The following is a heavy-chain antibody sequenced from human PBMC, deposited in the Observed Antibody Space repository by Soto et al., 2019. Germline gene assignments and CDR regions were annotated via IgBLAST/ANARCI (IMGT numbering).Heavy chain of an antibody. CDR1: GYTFTSYG. D-gene: IGHD2-2*01. CDR3: ARGGYCSSTSCENGYYYYGMDV. V-gene: IGHV1-18*01. Sequence: ASVKVSWKASGYTFTSYGISWVRQAPGQGLEWMGWISAYNGNTNYAQKLQGRVTMTTDTSTSTAYMELRSLRSDDTAVYYCARGGYCSSTSCENGYYYYGMDVWGQGTTVTVSS. CDR2: ISAYNGNT. J-gene: IGHJ6*02.